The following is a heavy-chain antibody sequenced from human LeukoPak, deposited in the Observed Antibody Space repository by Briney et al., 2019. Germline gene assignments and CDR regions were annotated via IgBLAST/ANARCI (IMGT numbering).Heavy chain of an antibody. J-gene: IGHJ4*02. CDR3: ARAKGELLWFGESTHLFDY. D-gene: IGHD3-10*01. CDR2: ISSSSSYI. CDR1: GFTFSSYS. V-gene: IGHV3-21*01. Sequence: PGGSLRLSCAASGFTFSSYSMNWVRQAPGKGREWGSSISSSSSYIYYADSVKGRFTISRDNAKNSLYLQMNSLRAEDTAVYYCARAKGELLWFGESTHLFDYWGQGTLVTVSS.